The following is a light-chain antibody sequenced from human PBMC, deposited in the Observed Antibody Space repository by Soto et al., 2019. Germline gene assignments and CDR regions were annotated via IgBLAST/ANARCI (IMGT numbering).Light chain of an antibody. CDR1: QSIGTF. CDR3: QQAFSAEWT. Sequence: IQMTQSPSSLSASVGDRVSITCRASQSIGTFLNLYQQKPGEAPNLLIHTSFTLYSGVPSRFSVTGSGTDFTLTISSLQPEDFATYFCQQAFSAEWTFGQGTKV. V-gene: IGKV1-39*01. J-gene: IGKJ1*01. CDR2: TSF.